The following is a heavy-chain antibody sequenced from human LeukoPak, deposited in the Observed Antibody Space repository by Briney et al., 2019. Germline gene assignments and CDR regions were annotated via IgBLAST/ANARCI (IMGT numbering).Heavy chain of an antibody. V-gene: IGHV4-59*01. Sequence: KPSETLSLTCTVSGGSISSYYWSWIRQPPGKGLEWIGYIYYSGSTNYNPSLKSRVTISVDTSKNQFSLKLSSVTAADTAVYYCARAPPPLGMDVWGQGTTVTVSS. J-gene: IGHJ6*02. CDR2: IYYSGST. CDR1: GGSISSYY. CDR3: ARAPPPLGMDV.